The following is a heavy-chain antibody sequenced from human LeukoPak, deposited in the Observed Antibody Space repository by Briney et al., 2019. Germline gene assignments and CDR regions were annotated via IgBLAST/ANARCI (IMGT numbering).Heavy chain of an antibody. CDR2: MNPDSGNT. D-gene: IGHD3-3*01. CDR3: VRNSDYWSGYFPF. J-gene: IGHJ4*02. CDR1: GYTFTDCD. Sequence: GASVKVSCKASGYTFTDCDINWVRQAPGQGLEWMRWMNPDSGNTGYAQKFQVRVSMTRDTSISTAYMELSSLRYEDTAVYYCVRNSDYWSGYFPFWGQGTLVTVSS. V-gene: IGHV1-8*01.